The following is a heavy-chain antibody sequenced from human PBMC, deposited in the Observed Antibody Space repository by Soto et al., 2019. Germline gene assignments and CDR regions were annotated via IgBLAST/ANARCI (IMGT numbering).Heavy chain of an antibody. J-gene: IGHJ6*03. CDR2: IYYSGST. CDR1: GGSISSYY. D-gene: IGHD4-4*01. CDR3: AGTTVTTICYYYCYMDV. Sequence: PSETLSLTCTVSGGSISSYYWSWIRQPPGKGLEWIGYIYYSGSTNYNPSPKSRVTISVDTSKNHFSLKRSSVTAADTSLYYCAGTTVTTICYYYCYMDVWGKGNTVTV. V-gene: IGHV4-59*01.